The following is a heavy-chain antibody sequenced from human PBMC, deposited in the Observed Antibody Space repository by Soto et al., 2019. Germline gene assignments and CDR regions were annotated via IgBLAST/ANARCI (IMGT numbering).Heavy chain of an antibody. Sequence: EVQLVESGGGLVQPGGCLRLSCAASGFTLRSYWMHWVRQVSGKGLVWVSRISGDGNITTYADSVKGRFTISRDNDNNTLYLQMSSLRAEDTALYYCGREVATNGRSFDYWGQGTLVTVSS. V-gene: IGHV3-74*01. CDR1: GFTLRSYW. CDR3: GREVATNGRSFDY. J-gene: IGHJ4*02. CDR2: ISGDGNIT. D-gene: IGHD5-12*01.